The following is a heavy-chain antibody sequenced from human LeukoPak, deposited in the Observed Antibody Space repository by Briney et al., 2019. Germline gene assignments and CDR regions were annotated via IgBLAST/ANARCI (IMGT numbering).Heavy chain of an antibody. D-gene: IGHD3-3*01. CDR3: ASEGYVLRFLEWSPNWFDP. Sequence: PSQTLSLTCTVSGGSISSGGYYWSWIRQHPGKGLEWIGYIYYSGSTNYNPSLKSRVTMSVDASKNQFSLKLSSVTAADTAVYYCASEGYVLRFLEWSPNWFDPWGQGTLVTVSS. J-gene: IGHJ5*02. CDR1: GGSISSGGYY. V-gene: IGHV4-31*03. CDR2: IYYSGST.